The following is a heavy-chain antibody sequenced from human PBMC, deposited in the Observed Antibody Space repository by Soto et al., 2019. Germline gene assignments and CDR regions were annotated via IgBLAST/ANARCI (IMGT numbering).Heavy chain of an antibody. CDR1: GFTFRSYV. CDR2: TSYDGSNK. V-gene: IGHV3-30*19. J-gene: IGHJ4*02. Sequence: QVQLVESGGGVVQPGTSLRLSCVGSGFTFRSYVMHWVRQAPGKGLEWVALTSYDGSNKYYDDSVKGRFTISRDNSRNTVDLQMHSLRLEHTALYYCARWGTTAGLDVWGQATLVYVSS. CDR3: ARWGTTAGLDV. D-gene: IGHD3-16*01.